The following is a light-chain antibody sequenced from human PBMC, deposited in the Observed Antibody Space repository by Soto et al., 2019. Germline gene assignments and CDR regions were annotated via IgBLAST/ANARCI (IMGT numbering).Light chain of an antibody. V-gene: IGKV3-20*01. CDR3: QQYGSSPET. CDR2: GAS. J-gene: IGKJ1*01. CDR1: QSVSSIY. Sequence: EIVLTQSPGTLSLSPGERATLSCRASQSVSSIYLAWYQQKPGQAPSRLIYGASSRATGIPDRFSGSGSGTDFTLTISRLEPEDFAVYYCQQYGSSPETFGQGTKVEIK.